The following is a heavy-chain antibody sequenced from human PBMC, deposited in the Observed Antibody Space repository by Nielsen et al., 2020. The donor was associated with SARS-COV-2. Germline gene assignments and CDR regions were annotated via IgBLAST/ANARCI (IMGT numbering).Heavy chain of an antibody. J-gene: IGHJ4*02. CDR1: GYTFIAYY. D-gene: IGHD1-1*01. CDR2: INPNSGAT. Sequence: ASVKVSCKSSGYTFIAYYMYWVRQAPGQGLEWMGRINPNSGATNYAQKFQGRVTMTRDTSISTAYMELSGLRSDDTAVYYCARDAVQMIYVSHYFFDYWGQGTLVTVSS. V-gene: IGHV1-2*06. CDR3: ARDAVQMIYVSHYFFDY.